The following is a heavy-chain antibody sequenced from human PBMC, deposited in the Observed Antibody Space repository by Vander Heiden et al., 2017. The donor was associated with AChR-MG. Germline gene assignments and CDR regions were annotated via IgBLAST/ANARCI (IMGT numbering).Heavy chain of an antibody. D-gene: IGHD3-3*01. V-gene: IGHV3-30*02. Sequence: QVQLVESGGGVVQPGGSLRPSCAASGFTFSSYGMHWVRQAPGKGLEWVTFIRNDGGNKYYGDSVKGRFTISRDNSKNTLYLQMNSLRAEDTAVYYCAKDAMSDFWSGYPDYWGQGTLVTVSS. CDR2: IRNDGGNK. CDR1: GFTFSSYG. CDR3: AKDAMSDFWSGYPDY. J-gene: IGHJ4*02.